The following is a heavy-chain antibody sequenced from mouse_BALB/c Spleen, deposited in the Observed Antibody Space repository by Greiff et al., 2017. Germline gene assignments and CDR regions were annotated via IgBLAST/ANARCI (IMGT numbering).Heavy chain of an antibody. D-gene: IGHD2-2*01. V-gene: IGHV1-14*01. CDR2: INPYNDGT. CDR3: AGGYDDWYFDV. J-gene: IGHJ1*01. Sequence: EVQLQQSGPELVKPGASVKMSCKASGYTFTSYVMHWVKQKPGQGLEWIGYINPYNDGTKYNEKFKGKATLTSYKSSSTAYMELSSLTSEDSAVYYCAGGYDDWYFDVWGAGTTVTVSS. CDR1: GYTFTSYV.